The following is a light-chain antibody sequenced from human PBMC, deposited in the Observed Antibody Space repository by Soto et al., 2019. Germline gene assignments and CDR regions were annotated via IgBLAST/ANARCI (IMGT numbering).Light chain of an antibody. Sequence: QSVLTQPPSASGSPGQSVTISCTGTSSDVGAYHYVSWYQQHPGKAPKVMIYEVSKRPSGVPDRFSGSKSGNTASLTVSGLQAEDEADYYCSSYTGTNIVVFGGGTKLTVL. CDR2: EVS. CDR1: SSDVGAYHY. J-gene: IGLJ2*01. CDR3: SSYTGTNIVV. V-gene: IGLV2-8*01.